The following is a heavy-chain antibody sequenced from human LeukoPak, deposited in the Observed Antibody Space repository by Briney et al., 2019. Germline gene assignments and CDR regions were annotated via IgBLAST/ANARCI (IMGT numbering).Heavy chain of an antibody. V-gene: IGHV3-15*01. J-gene: IGHJ4*02. CDR1: GFTFSNAW. D-gene: IGHD5-24*01. CDR2: IKSKPDGGTT. CDR3: TTEENY. Sequence: PGGSLRLSCAASGFTFSNAWMSWVRQAPGKGLEWVGRIKSKPDGGTTDYAAPVKGRFTISRDDSKNVLYLQMSSLKSEDTAVYYCTTEENYWGQGTLVTVSS.